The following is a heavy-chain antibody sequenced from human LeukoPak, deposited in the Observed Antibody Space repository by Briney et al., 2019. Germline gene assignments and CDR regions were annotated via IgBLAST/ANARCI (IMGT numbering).Heavy chain of an antibody. Sequence: ASVKVSCKASGYTFTGYYMHWVRQAPGQGLEWMGWINPNSGGTNYAQKLQGRVTMTTDTSTSTAYMELRSLRSDDTAVYYCARDSVAAAGTFFGYWGQGTLVTVSS. J-gene: IGHJ4*02. CDR3: ARDSVAAAGTFFGY. CDR2: INPNSGGT. CDR1: GYTFTGYY. D-gene: IGHD6-13*01. V-gene: IGHV1-2*02.